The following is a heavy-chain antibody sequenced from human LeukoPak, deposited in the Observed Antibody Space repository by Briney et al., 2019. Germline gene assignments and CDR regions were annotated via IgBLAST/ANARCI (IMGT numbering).Heavy chain of an antibody. CDR3: ARDPAAGNSDSDY. Sequence: SQTLSLTCAISGDRVSSNCSAWNWIRQSPSRGLEWLGRTYYRSKWYNDYAVSVKSRITINPDTSKNQFSLQLNSVTPEDTAVYYCARDPAAGNSDSDYWGQGTLVTVSS. CDR1: GDRVSSNCSA. V-gene: IGHV6-1*01. CDR2: TYYRSKWYN. D-gene: IGHD4-23*01. J-gene: IGHJ4*02.